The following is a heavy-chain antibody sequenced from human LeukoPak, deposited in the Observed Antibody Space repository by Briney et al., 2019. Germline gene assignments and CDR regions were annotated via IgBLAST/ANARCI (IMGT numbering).Heavy chain of an antibody. CDR1: GFTFSSYA. J-gene: IGHJ3*02. Sequence: GGSLRLSCAASGFTFSSYAMPWVRQAPGKGLEYVSAISSNGGSTYYANSVKGRFTISRDNSKNTLYLQMGSLRAEDMAVYYCARDQSGGAFDIWGQGTMVTVSS. V-gene: IGHV3-64*01. CDR3: ARDQSGGAFDI. CDR2: ISSNGGST.